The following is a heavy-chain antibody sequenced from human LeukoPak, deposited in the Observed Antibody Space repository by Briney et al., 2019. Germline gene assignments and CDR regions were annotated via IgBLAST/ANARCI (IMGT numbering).Heavy chain of an antibody. J-gene: IGHJ4*02. CDR3: ARSWPFDY. Sequence: GGSLRLSCAASGFPFISYSINWARQAPGKGLEWVSSISSSSSYIYYADSVKGRFTISRDNAKNSLYLQMNSLRAEDTAVYYCARSWPFDYWGQGTLVTVSS. CDR2: ISSSSSYI. CDR1: GFPFISYS. V-gene: IGHV3-21*01. D-gene: IGHD6-13*01.